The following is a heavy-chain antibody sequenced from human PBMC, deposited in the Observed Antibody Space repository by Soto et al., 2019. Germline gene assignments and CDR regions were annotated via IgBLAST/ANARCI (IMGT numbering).Heavy chain of an antibody. D-gene: IGHD6-13*01. J-gene: IGHJ5*02. Sequence: AETLARSCPVSGASITCSSYWSWIWQPAWKVLEWIGRFSISGTTNYNPSLRSRVTMSADVSNNQFSLRLTSVTAADTDLYYCERGMPAPGAPAWYCFDPWGQGTLDNVSS. V-gene: IGHV4-4*07. CDR1: GASITCSSY. CDR2: FSISGTT. CDR3: ERGMPAPGAPAWYCFDP.